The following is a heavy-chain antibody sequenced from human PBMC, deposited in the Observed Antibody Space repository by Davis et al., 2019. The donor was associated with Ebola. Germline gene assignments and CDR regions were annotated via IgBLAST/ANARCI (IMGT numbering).Heavy chain of an antibody. CDR3: ASPSSLLYRYFDY. Sequence: ASVKVSCKASGYTFTSYAMHWVRQAPGQGLEWMGWISAYNGNTNYAQKLQGRVTMTTDTSTSTAYMELRSLRSDDTAVYYCASPSSLLYRYFDYWGQGTLVTVSS. CDR1: GYTFTSYA. J-gene: IGHJ4*02. V-gene: IGHV1-18*01. CDR2: ISAYNGNT. D-gene: IGHD2-15*01.